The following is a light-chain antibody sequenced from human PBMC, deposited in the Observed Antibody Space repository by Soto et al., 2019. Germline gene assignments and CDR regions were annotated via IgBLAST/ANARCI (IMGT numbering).Light chain of an antibody. CDR2: ATS. CDR1: LTVSSTY. V-gene: IGKV3-20*01. J-gene: IGKJ3*01. Sequence: EIVLTQSPVTLSLSPGESATLSCRASLTVSSTYLTWYQQRPGQAPRLLIYATSTRSTDVPDRFSGSGSGTDFTLTISGLEPEDFGMYYCQLYGTSPLFRPGTKVDVK. CDR3: QLYGTSPL.